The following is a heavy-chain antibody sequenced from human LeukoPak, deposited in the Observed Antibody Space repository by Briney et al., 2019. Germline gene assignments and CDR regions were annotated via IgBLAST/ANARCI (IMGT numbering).Heavy chain of an antibody. V-gene: IGHV4-34*01. J-gene: IGHJ4*02. D-gene: IGHD3-9*01. Sequence: PSETLSLTCAVYGGSFSGYYWSWIRQPPGKGLEWIGEINHSGSTNYNPPLKSRVTISVDTSKNQFSLKLSSVTAADTAVYYCARGLRYFDWLLSLWGQGTLVTASS. CDR2: INHSGST. CDR3: ARGLRYFDWLLSL. CDR1: GGSFSGYY.